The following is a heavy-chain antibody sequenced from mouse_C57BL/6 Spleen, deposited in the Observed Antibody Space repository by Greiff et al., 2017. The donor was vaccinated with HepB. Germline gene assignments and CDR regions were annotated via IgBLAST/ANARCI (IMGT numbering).Heavy chain of an antibody. CDR2: IDPEDGET. J-gene: IGHJ1*03. CDR1: GFNIKDYY. CDR3: ARYYYGSTDWYFDV. Sequence: EVQLQQSGAELVKPGASVKLSCTASGFNIKDYYMHWVKQRTEQGLEWIGRIDPEDGETKYATKFQGKATITADTSSNTAYLQLSSLTSEDTAVYYGARYYYGSTDWYFDVWGTGTTVTVSS. V-gene: IGHV14-2*01. D-gene: IGHD1-1*01.